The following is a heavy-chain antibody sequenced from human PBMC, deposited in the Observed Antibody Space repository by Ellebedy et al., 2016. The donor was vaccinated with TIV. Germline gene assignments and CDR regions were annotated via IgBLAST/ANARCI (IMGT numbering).Heavy chain of an antibody. V-gene: IGHV3-23*01. Sequence: GESLKISCAASGFTFSSYAMSWVRQAPGKGLEWVSAISGSGGSTYYADSVKGRFTISRDNSKNTLYLQMNSLRAEDTAVYYCARSIRWYINWFDPWGQGTLVTVSS. CDR1: GFTFSSYA. D-gene: IGHD4-23*01. J-gene: IGHJ5*02. CDR2: ISGSGGST. CDR3: ARSIRWYINWFDP.